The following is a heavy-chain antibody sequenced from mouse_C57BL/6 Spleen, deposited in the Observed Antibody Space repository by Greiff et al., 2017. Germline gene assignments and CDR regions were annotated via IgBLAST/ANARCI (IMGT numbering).Heavy chain of an antibody. J-gene: IGHJ3*01. Sequence: EVQLVESGGGLVQPGGSLKLSCAASGFTFSDYYMYWVRQTPEKRLEWVAYISNGGGSTYYPDTVKGRFTTSRDNAKNTLYLQMSRLKSEDTAMYYCARHRDDGGGFAYWGQGTLVTVSA. D-gene: IGHD2-3*01. CDR2: ISNGGGST. V-gene: IGHV5-12*01. CDR3: ARHRDDGGGFAY. CDR1: GFTFSDYY.